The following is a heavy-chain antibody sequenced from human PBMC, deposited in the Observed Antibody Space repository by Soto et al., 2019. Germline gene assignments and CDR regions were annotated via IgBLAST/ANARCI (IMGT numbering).Heavy chain of an antibody. CDR1: GFTFSSYW. V-gene: IGHV3-7*01. CDR2: IKQDGSEK. CDR3: ARLWVDDYIWGSYRYGIFDY. D-gene: IGHD3-16*02. J-gene: IGHJ4*02. Sequence: GGSLRLSCAASGFTFSSYWMSWVRQAPGKGLEWVANIKQDGSEKYYVDSVKGRFTISRDNAKNSLYLQMNSLRAEDTAVYYCARLWVDDYIWGSYRYGIFDYWGQGTLVTVSS.